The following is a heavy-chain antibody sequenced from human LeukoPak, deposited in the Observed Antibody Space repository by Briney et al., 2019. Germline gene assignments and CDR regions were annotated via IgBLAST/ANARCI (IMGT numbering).Heavy chain of an antibody. V-gene: IGHV3-48*03. D-gene: IGHD3-22*01. J-gene: IGHJ4*02. CDR2: ISSGSTI. CDR1: GFTFSSYE. CDR3: ARVGYYDSSGYVDY. Sequence: PGGSLRLSCAASGFTFSSYEMNWVRQAPGKGLEWVSYISSGSTIYYADSVKGRFTISRDNAKNSLYLQMNSLRAEDTAVYYCARVGYYDSSGYVDYWGQGTLVTVSS.